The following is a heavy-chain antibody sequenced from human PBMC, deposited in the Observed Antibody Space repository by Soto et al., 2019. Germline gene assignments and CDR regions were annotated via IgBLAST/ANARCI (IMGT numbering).Heavy chain of an antibody. J-gene: IGHJ6*03. V-gene: IGHV3-49*01. CDR1: GFTFDDYS. D-gene: IGHD3-3*01. CDR2: IRSKAYGGTT. Sequence: GGSLRLSCAASGFTFDDYSMSWFRQAPGKGLEWVGFIRSKAYGGTTEYAASVKGRFTISRDGSRSIAYLQMNSLKTEDTAVYYCSRASRDYYDSWSGSYQKYYYYYVDVWGKGTSVTVSS. CDR3: SRASRDYYDSWSGSYQKYYYYYVDV.